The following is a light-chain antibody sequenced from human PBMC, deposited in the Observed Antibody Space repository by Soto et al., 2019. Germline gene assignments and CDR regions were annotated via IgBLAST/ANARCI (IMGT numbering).Light chain of an antibody. CDR2: LGS. J-gene: IGKJ3*01. CDR1: QSLLHSNGYNY. CDR3: THALQTPHT. V-gene: IGKV2-28*01. Sequence: DIVMTQSPLSLPVTPGEPASISCRSSQSLLHSNGYNYLDWYLQKPGQSPQLLVYLGSNRASGVPDRFSGSGSGTSFTLKICRVEAEDVGLYSCTHALQTPHTFGPGTKVDI.